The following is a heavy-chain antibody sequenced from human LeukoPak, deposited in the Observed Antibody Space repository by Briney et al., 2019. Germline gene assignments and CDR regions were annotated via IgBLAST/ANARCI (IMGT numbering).Heavy chain of an antibody. CDR3: ARGLGYCTNGVCYNLGY. CDR1: GGSFSGYY. Sequence: SETLSLTCAVSGGSFSGYYWSWIRQPPGKGLEWIGEINHSGSTNYNPSLKSRVTISVDTSKNQFSLKLSSVTAADTAVYYCARGLGYCTNGVCYNLGYWGQGNLVIVSS. J-gene: IGHJ4*02. V-gene: IGHV4-34*01. CDR2: INHSGST. D-gene: IGHD2-8*01.